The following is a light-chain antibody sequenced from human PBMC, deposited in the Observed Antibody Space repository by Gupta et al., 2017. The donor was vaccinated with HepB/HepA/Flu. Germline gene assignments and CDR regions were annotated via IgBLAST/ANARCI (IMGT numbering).Light chain of an antibody. J-gene: IGKJ1*01. CDR3: QQSYSHPWT. CDR2: AAS. Sequence: DIQMTQSPSSLSASVGDRVTITCRASQSISSYLNWYQQKPGKAPKLLIYAASSLQSGVPSRFSGSGSGTDFTLTISRLQPEDFATYYCQQSYSHPWTFGQGTKVEIK. CDR1: QSISSY. V-gene: IGKV1-39*01.